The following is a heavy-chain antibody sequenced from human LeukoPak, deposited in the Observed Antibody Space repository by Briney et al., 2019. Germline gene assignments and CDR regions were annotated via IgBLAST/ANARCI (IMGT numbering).Heavy chain of an antibody. J-gene: IGHJ4*02. CDR3: ASLGIAAAGTGGYFDY. CDR1: GGSISSYY. V-gene: IGHV4-59*08. CDR2: IYYSGST. D-gene: IGHD6-13*01. Sequence: SETLSLTCTVSGGSISSYYWSWIRQPPGKGLEWIGYIYYSGSTNYNPSLKSRVTISVDTSKNQFSLKLSSVTAADTAVYYCASLGIAAAGTGGYFDYWGQGTLVTVSS.